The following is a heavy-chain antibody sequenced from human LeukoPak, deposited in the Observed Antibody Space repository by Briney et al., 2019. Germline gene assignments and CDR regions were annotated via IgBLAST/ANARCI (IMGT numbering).Heavy chain of an antibody. CDR3: ASGVYYYDTSSGPNDY. CDR1: GFTFSSYE. V-gene: IGHV3-48*03. Sequence: PGGSLRLSCAASGFTFSSYEMNWVRQAPGKGLEWVSYISSSGSTIYYADSVKGRFTISRDNAKNSLYLQMNSLRAEDTAVYYYASGVYYYDTSSGPNDYWGQGTLVTVSS. D-gene: IGHD3-22*01. J-gene: IGHJ4*02. CDR2: ISSSGSTI.